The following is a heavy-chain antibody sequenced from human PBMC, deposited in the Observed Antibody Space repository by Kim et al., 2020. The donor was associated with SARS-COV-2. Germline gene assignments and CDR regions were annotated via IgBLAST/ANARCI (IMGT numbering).Heavy chain of an antibody. Sequence: YNPSLKSRVTISVDTSKNQFSLKLSSVTAADTAVYYCARYIAAATYYFDYWGQGTLVTVSS. CDR3: ARYIAAATYYFDY. J-gene: IGHJ4*02. V-gene: IGHV4-34*01. D-gene: IGHD6-13*01.